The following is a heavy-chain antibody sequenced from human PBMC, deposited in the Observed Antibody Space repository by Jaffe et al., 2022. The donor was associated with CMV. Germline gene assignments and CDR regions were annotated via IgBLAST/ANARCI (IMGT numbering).Heavy chain of an antibody. V-gene: IGHV4-39*01. CDR3: ARHVSRKEDSSSPNLRAATPDY. CDR2: IYYSGST. Sequence: QLQLQESGPGLVKPSETLSLTCTVSGGSISSSSYYWGWIRQPPGKGLEWIGSIYYSGSTYYNPSLKSRVTISVDTSKNQFSLKLSSVTAADTAVYYCARHVSRKEDSSSPNLRAATPDYWGQGTLVTVSS. J-gene: IGHJ4*02. CDR1: GGSISSSSYY. D-gene: IGHD6-6*01.